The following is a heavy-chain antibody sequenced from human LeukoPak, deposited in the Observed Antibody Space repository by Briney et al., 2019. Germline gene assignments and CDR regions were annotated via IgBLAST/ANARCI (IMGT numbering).Heavy chain of an antibody. CDR1: GGSISNYY. Sequence: SETLSLTCTVSGGSISNYYWSWIRQPPGKGLEWIGYIYYSGSTNYNPSLKSRVTISVDTSKNQFSLKLSSVTAADTAVYYCARVAFFGAISSGWYDYWGQGTLVTVSS. V-gene: IGHV4-59*01. J-gene: IGHJ4*02. CDR3: ARVAFFGAISSGWYDY. CDR2: IYYSGST. D-gene: IGHD6-19*01.